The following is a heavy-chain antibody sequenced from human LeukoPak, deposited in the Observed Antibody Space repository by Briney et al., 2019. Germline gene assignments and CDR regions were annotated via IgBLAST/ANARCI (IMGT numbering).Heavy chain of an antibody. J-gene: IGHJ3*02. V-gene: IGHV3-43*02. D-gene: IGHD4-23*01. CDR1: GFTFDDYA. CDR3: AKVGTVVTRVGDAFDI. CDR2: INGDGGST. Sequence: GGSLRLSCAASGFTFDDYAMHWVRQAPGKGLEWVSLINGDGGSTYYADSVKGRFTISRDNSKNSLYLQMNSLRTEDTALYYCAKVGTVVTRVGDAFDIWGQGTMVTVSS.